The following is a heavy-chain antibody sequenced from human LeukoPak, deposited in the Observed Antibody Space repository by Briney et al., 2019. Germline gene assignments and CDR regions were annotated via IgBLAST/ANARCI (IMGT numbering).Heavy chain of an antibody. Sequence: SETLSLTCTVSGYSISSGYYWGWIRQPPGRGLVWIGSIYHSGSTYYNPSLKSRVTISVDTSKNQFSLKLSSVTAADTAVYYCARQGYCSSTSCYRRPYYYYYYMDVWGKGTTVTVSS. CDR3: ARQGYCSSTSCYRRPYYYYYYMDV. CDR2: IYHSGST. V-gene: IGHV4-38-2*02. J-gene: IGHJ6*03. CDR1: GYSISSGYY. D-gene: IGHD2-2*01.